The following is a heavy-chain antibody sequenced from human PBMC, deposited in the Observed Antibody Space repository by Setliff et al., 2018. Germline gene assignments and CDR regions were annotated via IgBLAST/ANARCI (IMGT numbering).Heavy chain of an antibody. CDR1: GYTFTSYD. CDR3: ARRMWELRSDAFDI. D-gene: IGHD1-26*01. J-gene: IGHJ3*02. Sequence: ASVKVSCKASGYTFTSYDINWVRQATGQGLEWMGWINAGNGNTKYSQKFQGRVTITRDTSASTAYMELSSLRSEDTAVYYCARRMWELRSDAFDIWGQGTMVTVSS. V-gene: IGHV1-3*01. CDR2: INAGNGNT.